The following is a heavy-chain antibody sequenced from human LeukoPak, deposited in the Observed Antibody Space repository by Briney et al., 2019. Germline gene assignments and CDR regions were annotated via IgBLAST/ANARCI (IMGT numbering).Heavy chain of an antibody. D-gene: IGHD3-10*01. J-gene: IGHJ4*02. CDR1: GLTVSSDY. CDR2: SSSSHDT. Sequence: GGSLRLSCAAYGLTVSSDYMSWVRQAPGKGLEWVSLSSSSHDTHYADSVKGRFTISRDNSKNTLYLQVNSLRDDDTAVYYCARASGPFDYWGQGTLVTVSS. CDR3: ARASGPFDY. V-gene: IGHV3-53*01.